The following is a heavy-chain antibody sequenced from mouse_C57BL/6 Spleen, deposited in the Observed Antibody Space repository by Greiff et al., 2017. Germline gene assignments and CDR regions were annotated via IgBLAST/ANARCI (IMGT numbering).Heavy chain of an antibody. V-gene: IGHV1-26*01. CDR2: INPNNGGT. D-gene: IGHD1-1*01. Sequence: EVQLQQSGPELVKPGASVKISCKASGYTFTDYYMNWVKQSHGKSLEWIGDINPNNGGTSYNQKFKGKATLTVDKSSSTAYMELRSLTSEDSAVYYCAALLRYLRGAMDYWGQGTSVTVSS. CDR3: AALLRYLRGAMDY. J-gene: IGHJ4*01. CDR1: GYTFTDYY.